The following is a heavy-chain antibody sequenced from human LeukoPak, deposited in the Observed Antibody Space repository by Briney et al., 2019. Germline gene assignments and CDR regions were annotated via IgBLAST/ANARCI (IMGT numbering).Heavy chain of an antibody. CDR1: GFTFSAYW. Sequence: GGSLRLSCAASGFTFSAYWMRWVRQGPGKGLVWVSRINSDGSSTTYADSVKGRFTVSRDNAKNTLYLQMNSLRAEDTAVYYCTRGYAGIDYWGQGTLVTVSS. V-gene: IGHV3-74*01. J-gene: IGHJ4*02. CDR2: INSDGSST. CDR3: TRGYAGIDY. D-gene: IGHD5-12*01.